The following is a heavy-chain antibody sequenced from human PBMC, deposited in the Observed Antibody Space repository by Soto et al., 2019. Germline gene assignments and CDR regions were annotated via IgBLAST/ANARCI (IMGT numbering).Heavy chain of an antibody. CDR2: ISGSGGST. CDR1: GFTFSSYA. V-gene: IGHV3-23*01. D-gene: IGHD4-17*01. CDR3: AKPDYGDYVRGESAFDI. Sequence: HPGGSLRLSCAASGFTFSSYARSWVRQAPGKGLEWVSAISGSGGSTYYADSVKGRFTISRDNSKNTLYLQMNSLRAEDTAVYYCAKPDYGDYVRGESAFDIWGQGTMVTVSS. J-gene: IGHJ3*02.